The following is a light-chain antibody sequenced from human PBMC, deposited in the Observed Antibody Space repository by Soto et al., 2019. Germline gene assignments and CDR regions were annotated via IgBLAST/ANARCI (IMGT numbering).Light chain of an antibody. CDR3: SSYTSSSTIV. J-gene: IGLJ1*01. Sequence: QSVLTQPASVSGSPGQSISISCTGTSSDVGGYNYVSWYQQHPGKAHKLMIYDVNNRPSGVSDRFSGSKSGNTASLTISGLQAEDEADYYCSSYTSSSTIVFGTGTKVTVL. CDR1: SSDVGGYNY. CDR2: DVN. V-gene: IGLV2-14*01.